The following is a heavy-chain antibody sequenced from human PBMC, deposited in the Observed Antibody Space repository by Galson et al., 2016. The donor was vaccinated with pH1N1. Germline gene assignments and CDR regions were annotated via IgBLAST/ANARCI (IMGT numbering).Heavy chain of an antibody. D-gene: IGHD4-17*01. J-gene: IGHJ4*02. CDR3: ARIQYGDYVGYFDY. V-gene: IGHV2-70*01. CDR2: IDWDDDK. Sequence: PALVKPTQTLTLTCTFSGFSLSTSGMCVSWIRQPPGKAPEWLALIDWDDDKYYSTSLKTRLTISKDTSKNQVVLTMTNMDPVDTATYYCARIQYGDYVGYFDYWGQGTLVTVSS. CDR1: GFSLSTSGMC.